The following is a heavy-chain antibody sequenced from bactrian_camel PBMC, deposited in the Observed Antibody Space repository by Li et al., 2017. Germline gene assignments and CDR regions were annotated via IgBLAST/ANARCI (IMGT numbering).Heavy chain of an antibody. V-gene: IGHV3S54*01. CDR2: IYTNDGTT. D-gene: IGHD1*01. Sequence: HVQLVESGGGSVQAGGSLRLSCVGSGDITSYNCMGWFRQIPPNEREGIASIYTNDGTTYYGDSVKGRVTISQDNAKNTLYLQMNSLKPEDTAMYYCAAEPWSAVAFPLRDISYPYWGQGTQVTVS. CDR3: AAEPWSAVAFPLRDISYPY. J-gene: IGHJ4*01. CDR1: GDITSYNC.